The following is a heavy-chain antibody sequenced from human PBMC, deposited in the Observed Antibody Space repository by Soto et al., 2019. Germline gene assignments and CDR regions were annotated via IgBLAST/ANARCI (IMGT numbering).Heavy chain of an antibody. V-gene: IGHV6-1*01. D-gene: IGHD5-12*01. J-gene: IGHJ4*02. CDR1: GDSVSIYSGA. Sequence: SQTLSLTCVISGDSVSIYSGAWNWIRQSPSRGLEWLGRTYYRSKWYYDYAESVKSRIIISVDTSKNQFSLQLNSVTPEDVAVQSCAKAPGYSLDYSGKGIQVTVS. CDR3: AKAPGYSLDY. CDR2: TYYRSKWYY.